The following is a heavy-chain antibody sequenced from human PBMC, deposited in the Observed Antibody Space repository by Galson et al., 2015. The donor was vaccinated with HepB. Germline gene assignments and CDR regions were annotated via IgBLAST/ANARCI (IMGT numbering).Heavy chain of an antibody. CDR1: GYTFTGYY. CDR2: INPNSGGT. V-gene: IGHV1-2*02. Sequence: SVKVSCKASGYTFTGYYMHWVRQAPGQGLEWMGWINPNSGGTNYAQKFQGRVTMTRDTSISTAYMELSRLRSDDTAVYYCARSGTLPVAGTLDWFDPWGQGTLVTVSS. D-gene: IGHD6-19*01. CDR3: ARSGTLPVAGTLDWFDP. J-gene: IGHJ5*02.